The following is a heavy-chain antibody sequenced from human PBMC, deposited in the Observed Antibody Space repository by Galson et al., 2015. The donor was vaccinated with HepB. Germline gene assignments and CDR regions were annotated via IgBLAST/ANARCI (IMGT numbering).Heavy chain of an antibody. Sequence: SVKVSCKASGGTFSSYAISWVRQAPGQGLEWMGGIIPIFSTANYAQKFQGRVTITADESTSTAYMELSSLRSEDTAVYYCARVTIFGVVRGDYYYYYMDVWGKGTTVTVSS. CDR1: GGTFSSYA. CDR3: ARVTIFGVVRGDYYYYYMDV. J-gene: IGHJ6*03. D-gene: IGHD3-3*01. V-gene: IGHV1-69*13. CDR2: IIPIFSTA.